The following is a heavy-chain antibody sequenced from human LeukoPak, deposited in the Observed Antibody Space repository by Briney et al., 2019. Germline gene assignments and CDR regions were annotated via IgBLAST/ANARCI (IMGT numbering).Heavy chain of an antibody. CDR1: GYPFTRYY. V-gene: IGHV1-2*02. D-gene: IGHD6-13*01. Sequence: ASVKVSCKASGYPFTRYYMHWVRQAPGQGLEWMGWINPNSGGTNYAQKFQGRVTMTRDTSISTAYMELSRLRFDDTAVFYCARAGSSSRWVNDYWGQGTLVTVSS. J-gene: IGHJ4*02. CDR3: ARAGSSSRWVNDY. CDR2: INPNSGGT.